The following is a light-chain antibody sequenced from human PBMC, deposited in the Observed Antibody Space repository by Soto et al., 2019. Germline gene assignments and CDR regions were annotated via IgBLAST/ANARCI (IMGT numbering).Light chain of an antibody. Sequence: DIQMTQSPFTLSASVGDRVTITCRASQGVGNSLAWFQQKPGKAPKTLIYAASTLQPGVPSKFSGSGSGTDFTLTISSLQPEDFASYYCQQYNSYPRTFGQGSRLEIK. J-gene: IGKJ2*02. CDR2: AAS. V-gene: IGKV1-16*02. CDR1: QGVGNS. CDR3: QQYNSYPRT.